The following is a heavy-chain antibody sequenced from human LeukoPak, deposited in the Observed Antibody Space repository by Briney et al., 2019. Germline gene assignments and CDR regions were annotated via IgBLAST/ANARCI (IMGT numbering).Heavy chain of an antibody. V-gene: IGHV3-21*01. CDR2: ISSSSSYI. D-gene: IGHD2-2*01. CDR1: GFTFSSYS. J-gene: IGHJ4*02. Sequence: PGGSLRLSCAASGFTFSSYSMNWVRQAPGKGLEWVSSISSSSSYIYYADSVKGRFVVSRDNAKNLLFLQMNSLRVEDTALYFCAREVLDVVEPATNTVDYWGQGTRVTVSS. CDR3: AREVLDVVEPATNTVDY.